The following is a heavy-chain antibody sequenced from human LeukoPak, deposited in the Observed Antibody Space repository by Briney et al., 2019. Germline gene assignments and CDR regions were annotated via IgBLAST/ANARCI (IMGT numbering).Heavy chain of an antibody. CDR1: GGSISSSSYY. D-gene: IGHD3-3*02. CDR3: ARGLTIYYFDY. V-gene: IGHV4-39*07. CDR2: IYYSGST. Sequence: SETLFLTCTVSGGSISSSSYYWGWIRQPPGKGLEWIGSIYYSGSTYYNPSLKSRVTISVDTSKNQFSLKLSSVTAADTAVYYCARGLTIYYFDYWGQGTLVTVSS. J-gene: IGHJ4*02.